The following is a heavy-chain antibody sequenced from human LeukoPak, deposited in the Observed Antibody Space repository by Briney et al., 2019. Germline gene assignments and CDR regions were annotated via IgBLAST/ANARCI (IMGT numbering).Heavy chain of an antibody. D-gene: IGHD6-13*01. CDR3: ARRLAGTEDY. Sequence: SETLSLTCTVSGYSISSGYYWGWIRQPPGKGLEWIGSIYHSGSTYYNPSLRSRVTISVDTSKNQFSLRLSSVTATDTAVYYCARRLAGTEDYWGQGTLVTVSS. CDR1: GYSISSGYY. CDR2: IYHSGST. V-gene: IGHV4-38-2*02. J-gene: IGHJ4*02.